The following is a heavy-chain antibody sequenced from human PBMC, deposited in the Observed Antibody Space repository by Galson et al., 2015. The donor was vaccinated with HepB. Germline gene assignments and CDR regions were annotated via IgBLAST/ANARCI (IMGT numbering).Heavy chain of an antibody. J-gene: IGHJ6*02. CDR3: RTTTVTTGYYAMDV. Sequence: SLRLSCAASGFTFSSYVMHWVRQAPGKGLVWVSRINSDGGSTSYADSVKGRFTISRDNAKNTLFLQMNSLRAEDTAVYYCRTTTVTTGYYAMDVWGQGTTVTVSS. V-gene: IGHV3-74*01. CDR1: GFTFSSYV. D-gene: IGHD4-17*01. CDR2: INSDGGST.